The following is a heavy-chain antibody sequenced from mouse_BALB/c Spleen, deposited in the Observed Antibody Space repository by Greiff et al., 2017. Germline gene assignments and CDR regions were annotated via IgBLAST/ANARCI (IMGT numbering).Heavy chain of an antibody. J-gene: IGHJ1*01. Sequence: QQRPGQGLEWIGWIYPGDGSTKYNEKFKGKATLTADKSSSTAYMQLSSLTSENSAVYFCARKGGSHWYFDVWGAGTTVTVSS. CDR2: IYPGDGST. V-gene: IGHV1S56*01. CDR3: ARKGGSHWYFDV.